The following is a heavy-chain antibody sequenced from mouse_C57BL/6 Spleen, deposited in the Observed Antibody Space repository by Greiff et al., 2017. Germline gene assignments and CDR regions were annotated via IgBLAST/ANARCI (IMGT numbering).Heavy chain of an antibody. D-gene: IGHD3-3*01. J-gene: IGHJ2*01. CDR3: ARRASLGLDY. V-gene: IGHV1-50*01. CDR1: GYTFTSYW. CDR2: IDPSDSYT. Sequence: VQLQQPGAELVKPGASVKLSFKASGYTFTSYWMQWVKQRPGQVLEWIGEIDPSDSYTNYNQKFKGKATLTVDTSSSTAYMQLSSLTSEDSAVYYCARRASLGLDYWGQGTTLTVSS.